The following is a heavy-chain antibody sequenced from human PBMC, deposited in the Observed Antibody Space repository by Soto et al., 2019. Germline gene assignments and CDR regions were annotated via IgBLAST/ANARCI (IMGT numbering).Heavy chain of an antibody. CDR2: IYYSGST. CDR1: GGSINSYY. D-gene: IGHD1-26*01. CDR3: ARRYGGNFAY. Sequence: SETLSLTCTVSGGSINSYYWSWIRQPPGKGLEWIGYIYYSGSTNYNPSLKSRVTISVDTSKNQFSLKLRSVTGADTAVYYCARRYGGNFAYWGQGTLVTVSS. J-gene: IGHJ4*02. V-gene: IGHV4-59*01.